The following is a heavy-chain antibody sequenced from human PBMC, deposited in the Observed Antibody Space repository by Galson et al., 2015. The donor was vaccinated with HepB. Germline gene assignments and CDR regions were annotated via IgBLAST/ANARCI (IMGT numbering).Heavy chain of an antibody. D-gene: IGHD3-22*01. V-gene: IGHV4-34*01. Sequence: ETLSLTCAVYGGSFSGYYWSWIRQPPGKGLEWIGEINHSGSTNYNPSLKSRVTISVDTSKNQFSLKLSSVTAADTAVYYCARGPRITMIVVVQHKGYMDVWGKGTTVTVSS. CDR1: GGSFSGYY. CDR3: ARGPRITMIVVVQHKGYMDV. CDR2: INHSGST. J-gene: IGHJ6*03.